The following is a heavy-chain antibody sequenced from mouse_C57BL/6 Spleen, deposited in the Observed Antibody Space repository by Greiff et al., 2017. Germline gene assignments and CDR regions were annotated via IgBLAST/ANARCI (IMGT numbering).Heavy chain of an antibody. Sequence: EVKLVESGGDLVKPGGSLKLSCAASGFTFSDYGMHWVRQAPEKGLEWVAYISSGSSTIYYADTVKGRFTISRDNAKNTLFLQMTSLRSEDTAMYYCARSSTVVATGAMDYWGQGTSVTVSS. CDR1: GFTFSDYG. CDR3: ARSSTVVATGAMDY. CDR2: ISSGSSTI. V-gene: IGHV5-17*01. D-gene: IGHD1-1*01. J-gene: IGHJ4*01.